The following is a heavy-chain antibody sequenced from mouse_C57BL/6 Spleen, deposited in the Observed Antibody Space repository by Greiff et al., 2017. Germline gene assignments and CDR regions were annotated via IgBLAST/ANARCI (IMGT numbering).Heavy chain of an antibody. D-gene: IGHD1-1*01. J-gene: IGHJ1*03. CDR3: ARLGYGSSYRYFDV. Sequence: EVQVVESGGGLVKPGGSLKLSCAASGFTFSSYTMSWVRQTPEKRLEWVATISGGGGNTYYPDSVKGRFTISRDNAKNTLYLQMSSLRSEDTALYYCARLGYGSSYRYFDVWGTGTTVTVSS. CDR2: ISGGGGNT. V-gene: IGHV5-9*01. CDR1: GFTFSSYT.